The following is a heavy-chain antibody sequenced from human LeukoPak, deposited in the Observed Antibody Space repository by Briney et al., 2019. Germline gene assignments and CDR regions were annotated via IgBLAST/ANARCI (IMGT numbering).Heavy chain of an antibody. CDR2: ISAYNGNT. V-gene: IGHV1-18*01. J-gene: IGHJ4*02. CDR3: ALSGSYAAFDY. CDR1: GYTFTSYG. Sequence: ASVKVSCKASGYTFTSYGISWVRQAPGQGLEWMGWISAYNGNTNYAQKFQGRVTMTRNTSISTAYMELSSLRSEDTAVYYCALSGSYAAFDYWGQGTLVTVSS. D-gene: IGHD1-26*01.